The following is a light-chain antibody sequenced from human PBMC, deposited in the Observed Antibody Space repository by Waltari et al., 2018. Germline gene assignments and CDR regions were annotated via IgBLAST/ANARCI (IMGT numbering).Light chain of an antibody. J-gene: IGLJ3*02. CDR3: SSYTSSSTWV. Sequence: QSALTQPPSVSGSPGQSVTISCTGTSSDVGSYNRVSWYQQPPGTAPTLMIYEVSNRPSGVPDRCSGSKSGNTASLTISGLQAEDEADYYCSSYTSSSTWVFGGGTKLTVL. V-gene: IGLV2-18*02. CDR1: SSDVGSYNR. CDR2: EVS.